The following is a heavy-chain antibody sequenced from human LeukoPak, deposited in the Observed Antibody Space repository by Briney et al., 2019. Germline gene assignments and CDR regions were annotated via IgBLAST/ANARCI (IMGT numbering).Heavy chain of an antibody. J-gene: IGHJ4*02. CDR3: ARAGQWLVVRGVFDY. Sequence: SETLSLTCAVYGGSFSGYYWSWIRQPPGKGLSGLGEINHSGSTNYNPSLKSRVTISVDTSKNQFSLKLSSVTAADTAVYYCARAGQWLVVRGVFDYWGQGTLVTVSS. D-gene: IGHD6-19*01. CDR1: GGSFSGYY. V-gene: IGHV4-34*01. CDR2: INHSGST.